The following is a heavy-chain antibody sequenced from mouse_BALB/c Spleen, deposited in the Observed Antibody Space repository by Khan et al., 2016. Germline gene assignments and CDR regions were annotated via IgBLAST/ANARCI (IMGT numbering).Heavy chain of an antibody. V-gene: IGHV9-3-1*01. CDR1: GYTFTNYG. J-gene: IGHJ1*01. Sequence: QIQLVQSGPELKKPGKTVKISCKASGYTFTNYGMNWVKQAPGKGLKWMGWINTYSGESTYADDFKGRFAFSLETSANTAYLQINNLKNEDTATYFCARDRDYYGSSRYFDVWGAGTTVTVSS. CDR2: INTYSGES. D-gene: IGHD1-1*01. CDR3: ARDRDYYGSSRYFDV.